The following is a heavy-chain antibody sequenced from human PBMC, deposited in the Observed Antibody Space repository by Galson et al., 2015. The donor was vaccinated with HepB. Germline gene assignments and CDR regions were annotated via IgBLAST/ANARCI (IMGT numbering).Heavy chain of an antibody. V-gene: IGHV3-15*01. Sequence: FLRLSCAASGFTFSNAWLSWVRQAPGEGLQWVGRIQSNSDGGTTDYAAPVKGRFTISRDDSKNTLYLQMNSLKTEDTAVYYCTTDTHAYYDFWSGYYGDLFDYWGQGALVTVSS. J-gene: IGHJ4*02. D-gene: IGHD3-3*01. CDR1: GFTFSNAW. CDR3: TTDTHAYYDFWSGYYGDLFDY. CDR2: IQSNSDGGTT.